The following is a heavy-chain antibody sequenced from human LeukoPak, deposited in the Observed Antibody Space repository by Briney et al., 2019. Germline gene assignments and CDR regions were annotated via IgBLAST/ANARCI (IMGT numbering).Heavy chain of an antibody. CDR3: VRGPLSSYGIFDY. Sequence: ASVKVSCKASGYTFTGNFMHWVRQAPGQGLEWMGRINPNNGGTNYAHKFQGRVTMTRYTSISTAYMELSRLISDDTAVYYCVRGPLSSYGIFDYWGQGTLVTVSS. V-gene: IGHV1-2*06. J-gene: IGHJ4*02. CDR2: INPNNGGT. CDR1: GYTFTGNF. D-gene: IGHD5-18*01.